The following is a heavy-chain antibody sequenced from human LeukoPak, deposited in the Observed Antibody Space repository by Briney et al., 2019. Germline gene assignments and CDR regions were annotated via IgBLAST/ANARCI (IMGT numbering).Heavy chain of an antibody. CDR3: ARAVDSSGFSSFQL. V-gene: IGHV4-38-2*02. Sequence: SETLSLTCTVSGHSIINSYYWGWIRQPPGKGLEWIGSIYHTGSTYYNPSLKSRVTISVDTSKNQFSLKLNSVTAADTAVYYCARAVDSSGFSSFQLWGQGTLVTVSS. CDR1: GHSIINSYY. J-gene: IGHJ1*01. CDR2: IYHTGST. D-gene: IGHD3-22*01.